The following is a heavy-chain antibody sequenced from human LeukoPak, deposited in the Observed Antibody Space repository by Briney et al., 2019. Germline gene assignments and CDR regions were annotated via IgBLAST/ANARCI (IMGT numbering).Heavy chain of an antibody. CDR3: AKAYGSSGSYYRWDYFDY. D-gene: IGHD3-10*01. CDR2: ISWNSGSI. V-gene: IGHV3-9*01. CDR1: GFTFSSYA. Sequence: GGSLRLSCAASGFTFSSYAMHWVRQAPGKGLEWVSGISWNSGSIGYADSVKGRFTISRDNAKNSLYLQMNSLRAEDTALYYCAKAYGSSGSYYRWDYFDYWGQGTLVTVSS. J-gene: IGHJ4*02.